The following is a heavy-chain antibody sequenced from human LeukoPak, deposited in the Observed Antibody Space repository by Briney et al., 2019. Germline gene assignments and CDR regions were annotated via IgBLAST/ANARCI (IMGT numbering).Heavy chain of an antibody. D-gene: IGHD6-19*01. J-gene: IGHJ4*02. CDR2: IYHSGGT. CDR3: AGGGQWLVYNC. V-gene: IGHV4-59*01. Sequence: SETLSLTCAVYGGSFSGYYWSWIRQPPGKGLEWIGHIYHSGGTNYNPSLKSRVTTSVDTSKNQLSLNLSTVTAADTAVYYCAGGGQWLVYNCWGQGALVTVSS. CDR1: GGSFSGYY.